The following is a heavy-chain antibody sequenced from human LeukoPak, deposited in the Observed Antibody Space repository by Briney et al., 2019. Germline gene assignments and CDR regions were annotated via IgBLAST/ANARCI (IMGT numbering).Heavy chain of an antibody. CDR1: GFTFSGST. D-gene: IGHD2-15*01. V-gene: IGHV3-21*01. Sequence: PGGSLRLSCAASGFTFSGSTMSWVRQAPGKGLEWVSSITGDSDYIYYAESVKGRFTISRDNTKNSLSLQMNGLRAEDTAVYYCARLICRGGSCYGKHYFDYWGQGALVTVSS. CDR3: ARLICRGGSCYGKHYFDY. CDR2: ITGDSDYI. J-gene: IGHJ4*02.